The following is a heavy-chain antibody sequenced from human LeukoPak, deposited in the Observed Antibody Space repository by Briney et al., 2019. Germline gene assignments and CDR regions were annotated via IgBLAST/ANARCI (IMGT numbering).Heavy chain of an antibody. V-gene: IGHV3-48*01. CDR3: ASATTVVTPFDY. D-gene: IGHD4-23*01. J-gene: IGHJ4*02. CDR1: GITFSNYN. CDR2: ITISGGTI. Sequence: GSLRLSCVASGITFSNYNMNWVRQAPGKGLEWVSHITISGGTIYYADSVKGRFVISRDNAKNSLFLQMNSLRVEDTGIYYCASATTVVTPFDYWGLGTLVTVSS.